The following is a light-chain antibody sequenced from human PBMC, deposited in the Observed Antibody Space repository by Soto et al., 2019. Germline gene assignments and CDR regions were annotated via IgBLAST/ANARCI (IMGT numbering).Light chain of an antibody. J-gene: IGKJ1*01. V-gene: IGKV1-5*01. CDR3: QQYNSFSAT. CDR1: QSISSW. Sequence: IQLTQSPSSLSASVGDRVTITCRASQSISSWLAWYQQKPGKAPKLLIYDASSLESGVPSRFSGSGSGTEFTLTISSLQPDHIATYYCQQYNSFSATFSQVTKVDIK. CDR2: DAS.